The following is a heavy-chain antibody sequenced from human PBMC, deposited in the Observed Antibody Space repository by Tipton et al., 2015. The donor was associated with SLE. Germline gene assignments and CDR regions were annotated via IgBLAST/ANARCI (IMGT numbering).Heavy chain of an antibody. CDR2: IYYSGST. V-gene: IGHV4-39*07. CDR3: ARDPSRYSGSQSPFDY. J-gene: IGHJ4*02. D-gene: IGHD1-26*01. Sequence: LRLSCTVSGGSISSSSYYWGWIRQPPGKGLEWIGSIYYSGSTYYNPSLKSRVTISVDTSKNQFSLKLSSVTAADTAVYYYARDPSRYSGSQSPFDYWGQGTLVTVSS. CDR1: GGSISSSSYY.